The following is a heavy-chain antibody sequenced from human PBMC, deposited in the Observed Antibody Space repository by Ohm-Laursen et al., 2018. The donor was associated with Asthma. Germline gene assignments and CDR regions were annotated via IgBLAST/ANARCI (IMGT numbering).Heavy chain of an antibody. D-gene: IGHD3-22*01. J-gene: IGHJ4*02. CDR1: GGSISSGDYY. V-gene: IGHV4-30-4*02. CDR3: ARVLDDSSGYGFDF. CDR2: IYKSGTT. Sequence: PSDTLSLTCTVSGGSISSGDYYWSWIRQPPGKGLEWIGYIYKSGTTYYNSSLKSRVIISIDTSKNQFSLKVSSVTAADTAVYYCARVLDDSSGYGFDFWGQGTLVPVTS.